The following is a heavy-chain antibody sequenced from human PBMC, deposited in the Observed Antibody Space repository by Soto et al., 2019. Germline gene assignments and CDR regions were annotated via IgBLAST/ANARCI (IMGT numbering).Heavy chain of an antibody. Sequence: QVQLVESGGGVVQPGRSLRLSCAASGFTFSSYAMHWVRQAPGKGLEWVAVISSDGSNKYYADSVKGRFTISRDNSKNTLNLQMNSLRAEYTAVYYCASRGDYLKKGRYFDWLLRPYFDYWGQGTLVTVSS. V-gene: IGHV3-30-3*01. CDR1: GFTFSSYA. CDR2: ISSDGSNK. J-gene: IGHJ4*02. CDR3: ASRGDYLKKGRYFDWLLRPYFDY. D-gene: IGHD3-9*01.